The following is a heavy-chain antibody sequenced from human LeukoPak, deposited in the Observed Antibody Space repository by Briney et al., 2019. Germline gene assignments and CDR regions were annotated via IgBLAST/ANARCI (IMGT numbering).Heavy chain of an antibody. CDR1: GYTFTGYY. CDR3: ARRRGTYGYSSSWYDSTFDY. D-gene: IGHD6-13*01. CDR2: IDPNNGDT. J-gene: IGHJ4*02. Sequence: ASVKVSCKASGYTFTGYYIHWVRQAPGQGLEWMGWIDPNNGDTNYPRKFQGRVTMTRDTSVSTAYMEVSRLRSDDTAVYYCARRRGTYGYSSSWYDSTFDYWGQGTLVTVSS. V-gene: IGHV1-2*02.